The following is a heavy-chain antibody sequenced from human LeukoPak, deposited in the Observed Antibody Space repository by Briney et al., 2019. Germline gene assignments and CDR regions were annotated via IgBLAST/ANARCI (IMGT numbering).Heavy chain of an antibody. CDR1: GFTFSSYG. CDR3: ARNYYDSSGDS. V-gene: IGHV3-30*03. Sequence: GGSLRLSWAASGFTFSSYGMHWVRQAPGKGLEWVAVISYDGSNKYYADSVKGRFTISRDNSKNTLYLQMNSLRAEDTAVYYCARNYYDSSGDSWGQGTLVTVSS. J-gene: IGHJ5*01. D-gene: IGHD3-22*01. CDR2: ISYDGSNK.